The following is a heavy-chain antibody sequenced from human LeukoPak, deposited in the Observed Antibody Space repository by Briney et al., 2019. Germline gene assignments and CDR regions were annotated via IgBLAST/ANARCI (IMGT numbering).Heavy chain of an antibody. J-gene: IGHJ4*02. Sequence: SETLSLTCAVSGGSISSSNWWSWVRQPPGKGLEWIGEIYHSGSTNYNPSLKSRVTVSLDKSKNQFSLKLYSVTAADTAVYYCARASHDYGDYSHFDYWGQGTLVTVSS. V-gene: IGHV4-4*02. D-gene: IGHD4-17*01. CDR3: ARASHDYGDYSHFDY. CDR1: GGSISSSNW. CDR2: IYHSGST.